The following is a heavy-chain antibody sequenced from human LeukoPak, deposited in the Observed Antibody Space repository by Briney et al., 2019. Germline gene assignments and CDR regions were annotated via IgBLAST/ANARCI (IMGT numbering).Heavy chain of an antibody. CDR3: ARGGRDGYNYFDY. J-gene: IGHJ4*02. Sequence: GGSLRLSCAASGFTFSSYAMHWVRQAPGKGLEWVAVISYDGSNKYYADSVKGRFTIPRDNSKNTLYLQMNSLRAEDTAVYYCARGGRDGYNYFDYWGQGTLVTVSS. V-gene: IGHV3-30*01. CDR2: ISYDGSNK. CDR1: GFTFSSYA. D-gene: IGHD5-24*01.